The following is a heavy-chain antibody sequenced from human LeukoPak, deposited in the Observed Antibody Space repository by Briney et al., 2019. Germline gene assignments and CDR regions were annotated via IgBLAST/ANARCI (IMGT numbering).Heavy chain of an antibody. CDR2: ISSSSSYI. CDR3: ARDPVGGGSYYQ. Sequence: GGSLRLSCAASGFTFSSYWMSWVRQAPGKGLEWVSSISSSSSYIYYADSVKGRFTISRDNAKNSLYLQMNSLRAEDTAVYYCARDPVGGGSYYQWGQGTLVTVSS. D-gene: IGHD1-26*01. V-gene: IGHV3-21*01. J-gene: IGHJ4*02. CDR1: GFTFSSYW.